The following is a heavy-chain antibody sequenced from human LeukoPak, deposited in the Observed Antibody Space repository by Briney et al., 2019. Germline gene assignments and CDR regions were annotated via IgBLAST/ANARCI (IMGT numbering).Heavy chain of an antibody. V-gene: IGHV3-23*01. J-gene: IGHJ4*02. CDR2: ITSRGEST. CDR3: ARDRPNYYGSDGHYYRRDGDY. Sequence: PGGSLRLSCAASGFTFSIYAMSWLRQAPGKGLQWVSSITSRGESTWYVDSVKGRFTITRDNSENTLYLQTHSLRAEDTAVYYCARDRPNYYGSDGHYYRRDGDYWGRGTLVSVSS. CDR1: GFTFSIYA. D-gene: IGHD3-22*01.